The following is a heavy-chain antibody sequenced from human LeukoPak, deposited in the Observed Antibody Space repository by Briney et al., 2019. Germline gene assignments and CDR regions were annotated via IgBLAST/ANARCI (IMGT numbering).Heavy chain of an antibody. Sequence: PGGSLRLSCAASKFTFSTYALSWVRQAPGKGLEWVSAITSSGGSTNYADSVKGRFTISRDNSKNTLYLQMNSLRSDDTALYYCAKNALLVGPTGFMDVWGKGTTVTVSS. V-gene: IGHV3-23*01. J-gene: IGHJ6*03. CDR1: KFTFSTYA. CDR2: ITSSGGST. CDR3: AKNALLVGPTGFMDV. D-gene: IGHD1-26*01.